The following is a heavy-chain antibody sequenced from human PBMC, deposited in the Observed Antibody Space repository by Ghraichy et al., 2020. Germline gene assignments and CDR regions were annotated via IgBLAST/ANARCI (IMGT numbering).Heavy chain of an antibody. Sequence: GSLRLSCAVYGGSFSGYYWSWIRQPPGKGLEWIGEINHSGSTNYNPSLKSRVTISVDTSKNQFSLKLSSVTAADTAVYYCARSQQLVRYYWGQGTLVTVSS. V-gene: IGHV4-34*01. D-gene: IGHD6-13*01. CDR2: INHSGST. CDR1: GGSFSGYY. CDR3: ARSQQLVRYY. J-gene: IGHJ4*02.